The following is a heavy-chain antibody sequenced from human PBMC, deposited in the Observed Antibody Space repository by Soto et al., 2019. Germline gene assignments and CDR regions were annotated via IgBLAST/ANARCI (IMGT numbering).Heavy chain of an antibody. CDR2: IIPTFGAA. CDR3: ARGFSGYYSSLDY. J-gene: IGHJ4*02. CDR1: GGSFSSDA. V-gene: IGHV1-69*01. D-gene: IGHD5-12*01. Sequence: QVHLVQSGAEVKRPGSSVKVSCEASGGSFSSDAITWVRQVPGQGLEWMGGIIPTFGAANYGRQFQGRVTIRADESTRTVYMELSSLRFDDTAVYYCARGFSGYYSSLDYWGQGTLVTVSS.